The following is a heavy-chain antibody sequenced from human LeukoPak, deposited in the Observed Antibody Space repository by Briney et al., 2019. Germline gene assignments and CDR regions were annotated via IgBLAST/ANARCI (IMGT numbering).Heavy chain of an antibody. CDR1: GYTFTSYY. V-gene: IGHV1-2*02. J-gene: IGHJ5*02. Sequence: GASVKVSCKASGYTFTSYYMHWVRQAPGQGLEWMGWINPNSGGTNYAQKFQGRVTMTRDTSISTAYMELSRLRSDDTAVYYYAMTRGGIAYNWFDPWGQGTLVTVSS. CDR2: INPNSGGT. D-gene: IGHD3-10*01. CDR3: AMTRGGIAYNWFDP.